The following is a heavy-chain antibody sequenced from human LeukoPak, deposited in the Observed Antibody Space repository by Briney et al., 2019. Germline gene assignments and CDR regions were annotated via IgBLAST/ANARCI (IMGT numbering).Heavy chain of an antibody. Sequence: GESLKISCKGSGYSFPNYWIGWVRQMPGKGLEWIGIVYPATSDTTYSPSFQGQVTISADKSSSTAYLQWSSLKASDTAIYYCARPKTLGGYNYEFEFWGQGTLVTVPS. CDR2: VYPATSDT. D-gene: IGHD5-18*01. CDR1: GYSFPNYW. CDR3: ARPKTLGGYNYEFEF. V-gene: IGHV5-51*01. J-gene: IGHJ4*02.